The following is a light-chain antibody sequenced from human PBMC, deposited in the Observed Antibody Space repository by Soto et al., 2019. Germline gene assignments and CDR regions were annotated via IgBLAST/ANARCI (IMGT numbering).Light chain of an antibody. CDR2: DAS. Sequence: QSVLTQPRSVSGSPGQSVTISCTGTTGDVGAYNFVSWYQLHPGKAPKLMIYDASKRPSGVPDRFSASKSGNTASLTISGLQAEDEAEYYCCSHAGRDTYVFGTGTKLTVL. V-gene: IGLV2-11*01. CDR3: CSHAGRDTYV. CDR1: TGDVGAYNF. J-gene: IGLJ1*01.